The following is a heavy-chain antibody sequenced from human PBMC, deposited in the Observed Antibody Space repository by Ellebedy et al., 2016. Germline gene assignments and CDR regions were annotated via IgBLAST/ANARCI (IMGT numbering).Heavy chain of an antibody. Sequence: GESLKISXAASGFTLSSYTMIWVRQAPGKGLEWVSRITPTSSHLYYADSLKGRFTISRDNSKNSLYLQMNSLRAEDTAAYYCAREDYRTFDPWGQGTLVTVSS. D-gene: IGHD4-11*01. J-gene: IGHJ5*02. CDR2: ITPTSSHL. CDR3: AREDYRTFDP. V-gene: IGHV3-21*01. CDR1: GFTLSSYT.